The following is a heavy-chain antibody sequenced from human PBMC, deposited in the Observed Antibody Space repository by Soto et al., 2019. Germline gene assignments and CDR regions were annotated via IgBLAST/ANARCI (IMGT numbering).Heavy chain of an antibody. D-gene: IGHD3-16*01. Sequence: QVQLVESGGGVVQPGTSLRLYCVGSGFTFRSYVIHWVRQAPGKGLEWVALTSYDGSNNFYGDSVKGRFTISRHNSRNTVELQMDSLRFEDTALYYCARWGTTGGLDVWGQGPLVSVSS. V-gene: IGHV3-33*05. CDR3: ARWGTTGGLDV. CDR2: TSYDGSNN. CDR1: GFTFRSYV. J-gene: IGHJ4*02.